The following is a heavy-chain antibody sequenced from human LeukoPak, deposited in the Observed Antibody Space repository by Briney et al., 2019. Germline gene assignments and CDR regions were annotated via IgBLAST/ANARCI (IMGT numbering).Heavy chain of an antibody. CDR2: IYTSGST. Sequence: SETLSLTCTVSGGSISSYYWSWIRQPAGKGLEWIGRIYTSGSTNYNPSLKSRVTMSVDTSKNQFSLKLSSVTAADTAVYYCARDRVTTVVTGLYYYYGMDVWGQGTTVTVSS. J-gene: IGHJ6*02. CDR3: ARDRVTTVVTGLYYYYGMDV. D-gene: IGHD4-23*01. V-gene: IGHV4-4*07. CDR1: GGSISSYY.